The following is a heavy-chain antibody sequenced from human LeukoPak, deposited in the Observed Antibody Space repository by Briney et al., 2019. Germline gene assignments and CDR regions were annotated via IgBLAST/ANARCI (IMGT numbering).Heavy chain of an antibody. J-gene: IGHJ6*03. D-gene: IGHD3-3*01. Sequence: PGGSLRLSCAASGFTFSSYVMHWVRQAPGKGLEWVANIKQDGSEKYYVDSVKGRFTISRDNAKNSLYLQMNSLRAEDTAVYYCARLEWVTTSYYYYYYYMDVWGKGTTVTVSS. V-gene: IGHV3-7*01. CDR1: GFTFSSYV. CDR3: ARLEWVTTSYYYYYYYMDV. CDR2: IKQDGSEK.